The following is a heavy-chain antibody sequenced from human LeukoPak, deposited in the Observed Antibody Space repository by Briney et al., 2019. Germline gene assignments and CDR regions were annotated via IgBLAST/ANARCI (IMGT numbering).Heavy chain of an antibody. CDR2: ISSSGSTI. D-gene: IGHD3-22*01. CDR1: GFTFSSYG. V-gene: IGHV3-48*04. J-gene: IGHJ4*02. CDR3: ARHYYYDSSGYYSFDY. Sequence: GGSLRLSCAASGFTFSSYGMHWVRQAPGKGLEWVSYISSSGSTIYYADSVKGRFTISRDNAKNSLYLQMNSLRAEDTAVYYCARHYYYDSSGYYSFDYWGQGTLVTVSS.